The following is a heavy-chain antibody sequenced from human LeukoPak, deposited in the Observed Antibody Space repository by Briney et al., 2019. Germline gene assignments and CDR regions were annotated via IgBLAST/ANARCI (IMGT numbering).Heavy chain of an antibody. V-gene: IGHV3-64*01. CDR2: ISSNGGST. CDR1: GFTFSSYA. Sequence: PGGSLRLSSAASGFTFSSYAMHWVRQAPGKGLEYVSAISSNGGSTYYANSVKGRFTISRDNSKNTLYLQMGSLRAEDMAVYYCARGAMVLYYYYYMDVWGKGTTVTVSS. CDR3: ARGAMVLYYYYYMDV. D-gene: IGHD5-18*01. J-gene: IGHJ6*03.